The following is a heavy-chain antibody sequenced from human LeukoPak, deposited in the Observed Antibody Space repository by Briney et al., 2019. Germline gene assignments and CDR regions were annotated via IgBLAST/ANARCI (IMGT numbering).Heavy chain of an antibody. V-gene: IGHV1-24*01. J-gene: IGHJ4*02. D-gene: IGHD3-10*01. Sequence: ASVKISCKVSGYTLTALSMHWVRQAPGKGLEWKGGFDPEDGETIYAQKYKGRVTMTEDTSTDTAYMEVGSLRSEDTAVYYCATWVWDYGSGSLDYWGQGTLVTVSS. CDR2: FDPEDGET. CDR1: GYTLTALS. CDR3: ATWVWDYGSGSLDY.